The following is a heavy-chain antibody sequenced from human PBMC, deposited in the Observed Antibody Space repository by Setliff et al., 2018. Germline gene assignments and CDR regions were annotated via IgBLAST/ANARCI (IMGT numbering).Heavy chain of an antibody. D-gene: IGHD2-2*01. V-gene: IGHV3-7*01. Sequence: PAGSLRLSCATSGFTFSSYWMSWVRQAPGQGLEWVGNINQDGSGKYYVDSVKGRFTIPRDNAKNQLYLQMNSLRAEDTAVYYCAREDIVVVPAAQEAFEIWGQGTMVTVSS. CDR1: GFTFSSYW. CDR2: INQDGSGK. CDR3: AREDIVVVPAAQEAFEI. J-gene: IGHJ3*02.